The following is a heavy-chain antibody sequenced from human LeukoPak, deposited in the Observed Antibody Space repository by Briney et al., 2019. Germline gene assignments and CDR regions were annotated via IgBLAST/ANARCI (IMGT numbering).Heavy chain of an antibody. Sequence: GGSLRLSCAASGFTFSNYAVSWVRQAPGKGLEWVSAISGSGGSTYYADSVKGRFTISRDNSKNTLYLQMNSLRAEDTAVYYCAKDPDCTSGICYTSFDYWGQGTLVTVSS. V-gene: IGHV3-23*01. CDR2: ISGSGGST. CDR1: GFTFSNYA. J-gene: IGHJ4*02. D-gene: IGHD2-8*01. CDR3: AKDPDCTSGICYTSFDY.